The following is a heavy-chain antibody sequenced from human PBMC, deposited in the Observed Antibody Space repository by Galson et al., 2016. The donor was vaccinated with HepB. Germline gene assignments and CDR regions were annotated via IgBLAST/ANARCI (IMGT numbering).Heavy chain of an antibody. CDR2: ISESGIII. D-gene: IGHD2-2*03. CDR1: GFTFSDDA. CDR3: SKSVSGLDMAFDY. J-gene: IGHJ4*02. Sequence: SLRLSCAASGFTFSDDAMSWVRQAPGKGLEWVSSISESGIIIHYADSVKGRFTISRGNSKNMLYLQMNSLRAEDTAVYYCSKSVSGLDMAFDYWGQGTLVTVSS. V-gene: IGHV3-23*01.